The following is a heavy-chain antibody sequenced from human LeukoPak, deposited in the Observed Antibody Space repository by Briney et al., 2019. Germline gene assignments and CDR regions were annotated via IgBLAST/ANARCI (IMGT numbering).Heavy chain of an antibody. Sequence: GGSLRLSCAASGFTFDDYAMHWVRQAPGKGLEWVSGISWNSGSIGYADSVKGRFTISRDNAKNSLYLQMNSLRAEDMALYYCARLLVYGSGAEAFDYWGQGTLVTVSS. D-gene: IGHD3-10*01. J-gene: IGHJ4*02. CDR3: ARLLVYGSGAEAFDY. CDR2: ISWNSGSI. CDR1: GFTFDDYA. V-gene: IGHV3-9*03.